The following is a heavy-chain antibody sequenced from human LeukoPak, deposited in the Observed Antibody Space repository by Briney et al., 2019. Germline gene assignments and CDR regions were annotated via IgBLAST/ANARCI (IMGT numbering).Heavy chain of an antibody. D-gene: IGHD6-25*01. CDR2: IYYSGST. V-gene: IGHV4-59*01. CDR1: GGSISSYY. CDR3: ARSARRNGMDV. Sequence: SETLSLTCTVSGGSISSYYWSWIRQPPGKGLEWIGYIYYSGSTNYNPSLKSRVTISVDTSKSQFSLKLSSVTAADTAVYYCARSARRNGMDVWGQGTTVTVSS. J-gene: IGHJ6*02.